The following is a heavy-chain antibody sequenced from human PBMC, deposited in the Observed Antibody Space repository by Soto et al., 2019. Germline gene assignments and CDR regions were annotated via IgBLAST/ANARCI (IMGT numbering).Heavy chain of an antibody. CDR2: IYYSGST. V-gene: IGHV4-59*01. CDR3: ARRYGASFDY. J-gene: IGHJ4*02. Sequence: SETLSLTCTVSGGSISSYYWSWIRQPPGKGLEWIGYIYYSGSTNYNPSLKSRVTISVDTSKNQFSLKLSSVTAADTAVYYCARRYGASFDYWGRGTLVTVSS. D-gene: IGHD4-17*01. CDR1: GGSISSYY.